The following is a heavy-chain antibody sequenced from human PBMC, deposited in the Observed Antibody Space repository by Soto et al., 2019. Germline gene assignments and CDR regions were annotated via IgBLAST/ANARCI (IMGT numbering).Heavy chain of an antibody. Sequence: RGSLRLSCVASGFTFITSFMGWVRQAQGKGLEWVANINQDGGGTYYVDSVEGRFTISRDNAKDSLYLQMNSLRGEDTAVYYCARYFRGSGRYFFDYWGQGTLVTVSS. J-gene: IGHJ4*02. CDR2: INQDGGGT. CDR1: GFTFITSF. CDR3: ARYFRGSGRYFFDY. V-gene: IGHV3-7*03. D-gene: IGHD6-19*01.